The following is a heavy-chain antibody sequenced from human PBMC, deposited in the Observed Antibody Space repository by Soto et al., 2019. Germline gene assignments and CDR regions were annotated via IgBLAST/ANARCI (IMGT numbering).Heavy chain of an antibody. CDR3: VRVGNGGLFDY. J-gene: IGHJ4*02. D-gene: IGHD2-15*01. V-gene: IGHV4-59*01. CDR2: IHYTGTT. CDR1: GASINNAY. Sequence: SETLSLTCTVSGASINNAYWTWIRQPPGKRLERIGYIHYTGTTNYNPSLRGRVTMSVDTSKNQFSLKLNSVTAADTAVYYCVRVGNGGLFDYWGPGNMVTVSS.